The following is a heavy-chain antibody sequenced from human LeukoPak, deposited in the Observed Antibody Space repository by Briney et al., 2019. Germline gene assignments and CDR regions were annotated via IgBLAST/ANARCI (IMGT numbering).Heavy chain of an antibody. CDR1: GYTFMNYG. J-gene: IGHJ4*02. D-gene: IGHD6-13*01. V-gene: IGHV1-8*02. Sequence: ASVKVSCKASGYTFMNYGISWVRQATGQGPEWMGWMNPNSGNTGYAQKFQGRVTMTRNTSISTAYMELSSLRSEDTAVYYCARGRGSSSWYDYWGQGTLVTVSS. CDR3: ARGRGSSSWYDY. CDR2: MNPNSGNT.